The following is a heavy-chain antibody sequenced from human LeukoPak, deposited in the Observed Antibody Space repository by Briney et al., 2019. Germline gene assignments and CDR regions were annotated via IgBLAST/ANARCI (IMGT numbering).Heavy chain of an antibody. CDR2: ISRDGGFL. CDR3: VKDQVLRGSGSYCYY. J-gene: IGHJ4*02. V-gene: IGHV3-64D*09. CDR1: GFAFSSYA. Sequence: PGGSLRLSCSASGFAFSSYAMYWVRHAPGKGLEYVSDISRDGGFLYPTDSVKGRITISRDNSKNTMYLQMSRLRPEDTAVYYCVKDQVLRGSGSYCYYWGQGTLVSVSS. D-gene: IGHD3-10*02.